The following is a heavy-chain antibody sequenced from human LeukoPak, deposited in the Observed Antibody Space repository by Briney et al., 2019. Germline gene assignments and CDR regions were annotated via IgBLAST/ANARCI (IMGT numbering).Heavy chain of an antibody. J-gene: IGHJ4*02. Sequence: GGSLRLSCAASGFTFSSYSMNWVRQAPGKGLEWVSGISGSGGSTYYADSVKGRFTISRGNSKSTLYLQMNSLRAEDTAVYYSYLYSYGESGYWGQGTLVTVSS. CDR3: YLYSYGESGY. CDR2: ISGSGGST. D-gene: IGHD5-18*01. V-gene: IGHV3-23*01. CDR1: GFTFSSYS.